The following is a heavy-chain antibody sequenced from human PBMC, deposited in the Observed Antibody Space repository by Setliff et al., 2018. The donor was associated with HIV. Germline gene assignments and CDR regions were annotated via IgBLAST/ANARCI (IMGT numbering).Heavy chain of an antibody. Sequence: SETLSLTCTVSGASISLIAYYWGWVRQPPGKGLEWIGSVYYTGSTFYNPSLKSLKGRVTISVDTSKNQFSLKLISVTAADTAIYFCARQGNAIYGEVDSWGQGTQVTVSS. CDR3: ARQGNAIYGEVDS. CDR1: GASISLIAYY. D-gene: IGHD3-10*01. CDR2: VYYTGST. J-gene: IGHJ5*01. V-gene: IGHV4-39*01.